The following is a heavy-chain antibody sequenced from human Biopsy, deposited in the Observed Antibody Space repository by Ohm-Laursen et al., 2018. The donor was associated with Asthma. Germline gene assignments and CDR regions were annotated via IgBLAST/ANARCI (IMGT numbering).Heavy chain of an antibody. D-gene: IGHD2-21*02. V-gene: IGHV3-30*04. CDR2: ISYDGRNT. CDR1: GFTFDNYT. CDR3: ARGGLHYYEYYGMDV. Sequence: SLRLSCAAAGFTFDNYTMHWVRQAPGKGLEWVTIISYDGRNTYYADSVEGRLTISRDNSKNTLFLQMRSLRPEDTAVYYCARGGLHYYEYYGMDVWGQGTTVTVSS. J-gene: IGHJ6*02.